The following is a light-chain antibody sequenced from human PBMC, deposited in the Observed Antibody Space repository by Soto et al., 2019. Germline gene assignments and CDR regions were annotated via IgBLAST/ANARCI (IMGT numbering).Light chain of an antibody. J-gene: IGKJ3*01. CDR2: DAS. Sequence: EIVLTQSPGTLSLSPGERATLSCRASQSVSSTYLAWYQQKPGQAPRLLIYDASRRATGIPDRSSGSGSGTDFTLTISRLEPEDFAVYYCQQYGSSPGLFTFGPGTKVDIK. CDR1: QSVSSTY. CDR3: QQYGSSPGLFT. V-gene: IGKV3-20*01.